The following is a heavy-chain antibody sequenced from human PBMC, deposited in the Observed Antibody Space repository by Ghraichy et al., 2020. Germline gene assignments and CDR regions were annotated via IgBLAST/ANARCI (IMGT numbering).Heavy chain of an antibody. CDR2: IYYSGST. Sequence: SETLSLTCTISGGSISSSSYYWGWIRQPPGKGLEWIGSIYYSGSTYYNPSLKSRVTISVDTSKNQFSLKLSSVTAADTAVYYCARHRPAAHIARYFDYWGQGTLVTVSS. V-gene: IGHV4-39*01. J-gene: IGHJ4*02. CDR1: GGSISSSSYY. CDR3: ARHRPAAHIARYFDY. D-gene: IGHD5-12*01.